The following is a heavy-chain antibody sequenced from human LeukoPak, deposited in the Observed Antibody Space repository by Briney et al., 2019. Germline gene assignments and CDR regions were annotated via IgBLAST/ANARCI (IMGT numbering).Heavy chain of an antibody. V-gene: IGHV3-23*01. D-gene: IGHD6-6*01. CDR1: GFTFSSYA. Sequence: PGGSLRLSCAASGFTFSSYAMSWVRQAPGKGLEWVSAISRSGGSTYYADSVKGRFTISRENAKNSLYLQMNSLRAGDTAVYYCARAPSIAARLPYYYSMDVWGKGTTVTVSS. J-gene: IGHJ6*03. CDR2: ISRSGGST. CDR3: ARAPSIAARLPYYYSMDV.